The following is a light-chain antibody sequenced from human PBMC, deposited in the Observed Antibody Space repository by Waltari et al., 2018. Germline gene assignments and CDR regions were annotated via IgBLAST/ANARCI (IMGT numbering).Light chain of an antibody. CDR1: QVRLHSNVYYY. J-gene: IGKJ1*01. V-gene: IGKV2-28*01. Sequence: SQVRLHSNVYYYLDLYLQKHVQSPQFLIYLGSNRASGVPDRFSGSGSGTDFTLNFSRVEAEKICVYYCIEAIRARTF. CDR2: LGS. CDR3: IEAIRART.